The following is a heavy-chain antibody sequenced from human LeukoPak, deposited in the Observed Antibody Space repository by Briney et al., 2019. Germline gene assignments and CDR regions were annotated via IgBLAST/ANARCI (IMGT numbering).Heavy chain of an antibody. CDR3: ATGLERPFYFFDY. CDR1: GFTLHDYG. J-gene: IGHJ4*02. D-gene: IGHD1-1*01. V-gene: IGHV3-20*04. CDR2: INWNGGST. Sequence: GGSLRLSCAASGFTLHDYGMTWVRQAPGRGLEWVSGINWNGGSTGYADSVKGRFTISRDNAKNSLYLQMNSLRAEDTALYYCATGLERPFYFFDYWGQGTLVTVSS.